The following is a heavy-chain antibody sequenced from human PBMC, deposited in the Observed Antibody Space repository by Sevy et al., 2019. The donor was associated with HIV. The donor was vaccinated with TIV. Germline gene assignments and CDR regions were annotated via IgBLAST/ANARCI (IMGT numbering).Heavy chain of an antibody. CDR2: LSFGCGEI. Sequence: GGSLRLSCAASGFTFSKYSMSWVRQPPGTGLEWVSTLSFGCGEINYADSVKGRFTISRDNSKSSVYLQMNNLRPEDTAVYCCAREGCTKPHDYWGQGTLVTVSS. CDR3: AREGCTKPHDY. J-gene: IGHJ4*02. D-gene: IGHD2-8*01. V-gene: IGHV3-23*01. CDR1: GFTFSKYS.